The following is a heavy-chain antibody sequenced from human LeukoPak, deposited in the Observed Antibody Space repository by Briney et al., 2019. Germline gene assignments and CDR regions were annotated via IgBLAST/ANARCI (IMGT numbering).Heavy chain of an antibody. CDR1: GFTFSTSA. D-gene: IGHD1-26*01. CDR2: FSGSGGST. Sequence: SGVSLRLSCAASGFTFSTSAMTWVRQPPGRGVEWFPTFSGSGGSTYYADSVKGRFTISRDNSKNTLYLQMNSLRAEDTAVYYCTKAGLNTVYSGSHFWGQGTLVTVSS. CDR3: TKAGLNTVYSGSHF. J-gene: IGHJ4*02. V-gene: IGHV3-23*01.